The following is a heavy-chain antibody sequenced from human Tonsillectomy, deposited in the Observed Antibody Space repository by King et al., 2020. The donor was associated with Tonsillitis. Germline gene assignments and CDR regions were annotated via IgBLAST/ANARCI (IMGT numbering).Heavy chain of an antibody. CDR2: IYHSGSA. V-gene: IGHV4-30-2*01. CDR3: ARGVGGYSDSSAYYVPSDAFDI. J-gene: IGHJ3*02. D-gene: IGHD3-22*01. CDR1: GGSISSGGYS. Sequence: LPLQESGSGLVKPSQTLSLTCAVSGGSISSGGYSWNWIRQPPGKGLEWIGYIYHSGSAFYNPSLKSRVTISVDRSKNQFSLKLISVTAADTAVYFCARGVGGYSDSSAYYVPSDAFDIWGQGTSVTVSS.